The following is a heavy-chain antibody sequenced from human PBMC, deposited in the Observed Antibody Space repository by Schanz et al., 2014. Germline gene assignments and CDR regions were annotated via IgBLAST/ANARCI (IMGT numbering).Heavy chain of an antibody. Sequence: DVQLVDSGGGLVQPGGSLRLSCAASGFTVSNSYIHWVRQAPGKGLEWVSAITGSGSKTYYADSVKGRFTIARDNSKNSLYLQMNSLRAEDTAVYYCARPSDSSWYMDVWGKGTTVIVSS. V-gene: IGHV3-53*01. J-gene: IGHJ6*03. D-gene: IGHD2-21*02. CDR2: TGSGSKT. CDR1: GFTVSNSY. CDR3: ARPSDSSWYMDV.